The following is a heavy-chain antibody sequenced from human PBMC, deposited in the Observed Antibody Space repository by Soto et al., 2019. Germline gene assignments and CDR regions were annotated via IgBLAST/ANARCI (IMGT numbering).Heavy chain of an antibody. D-gene: IGHD6-6*01. CDR3: AREQRIQLVYYYYGMDV. Sequence: PGGSLRLSCAASGFTFSSYGMHWVRQAPGKGLEWVAVISYDGSNKYYADSVKGRFTISRDNSKNTLYLQMNSLRAEDTAVYYCAREQRIQLVYYYYGMDVWGQGTTVTVSS. CDR1: GFTFSSYG. J-gene: IGHJ6*02. V-gene: IGHV3-30*03. CDR2: ISYDGSNK.